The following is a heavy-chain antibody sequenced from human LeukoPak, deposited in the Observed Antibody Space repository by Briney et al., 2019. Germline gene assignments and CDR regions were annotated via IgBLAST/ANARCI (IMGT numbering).Heavy chain of an antibody. CDR2: IYGGGNT. J-gene: IGHJ4*02. CDR1: GFTVGSSY. CDR3: ARPDCSSTSCPTYFDY. D-gene: IGHD2-2*01. Sequence: PGGSLRLSCAASGFTVGSSYMNWVRQAPGKGLEWVSLIYGGGNTYYADSVKGRFTISRDNSKNTLYLQMNSLRAEDTAVYYCARPDCSSTSCPTYFDYWGQGTLVTVSS. V-gene: IGHV3-53*01.